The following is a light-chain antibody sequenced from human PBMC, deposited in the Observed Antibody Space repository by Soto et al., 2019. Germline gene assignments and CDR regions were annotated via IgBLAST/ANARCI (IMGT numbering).Light chain of an antibody. Sequence: DTGLTQSGYRLAFSTGEGRPVACGDSQSVSSNYLAWYQQRPGQAPRLLIYGASTRATVITARFGGSGSGTDCTLTISRLEPEDFAVYDCQQYGSSPKTFGQGTKVDI. V-gene: IGKV3-20*01. J-gene: IGKJ1*01. CDR3: QQYGSSPKT. CDR2: GAS. CDR1: QSVSSNY.